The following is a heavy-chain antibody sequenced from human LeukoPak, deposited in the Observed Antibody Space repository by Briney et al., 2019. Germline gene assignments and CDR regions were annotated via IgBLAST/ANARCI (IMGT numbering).Heavy chain of an antibody. CDR2: IGISSGPL. Sequence: GGSLRLYCAASGFTFNNYAMNWVHQTPGGTMELATFIGISSGPLLYADSVKGRFTISRDNAKASVYLQMNILRAEDTAVYYCARAKGYTSSYSFDYWGQGILVTVSS. V-gene: IGHV3-48*04. CDR3: ARAKGYTSSYSFDY. CDR1: GFTFNNYA. D-gene: IGHD3-10*01. J-gene: IGHJ4*02.